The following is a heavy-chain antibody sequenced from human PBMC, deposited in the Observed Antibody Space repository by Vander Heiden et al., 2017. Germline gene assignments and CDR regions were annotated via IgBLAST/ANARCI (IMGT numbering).Heavy chain of an antibody. CDR2: IIPIFGTA. J-gene: IGHJ4*02. V-gene: IGHV1-69*01. CDR1: GATFSSHA. Sequence: QVQLVQSGAEVKNSGSSATVSCTASGATFSSHAISWVRQAPGQGLEWMGGIIPIFGTANYAQKFQGRVTITADESTSTAYMELSSLRSEDTAVYYCARSGNGYGLVNYWGQGTLVTVSS. D-gene: IGHD5-18*01. CDR3: ARSGNGYGLVNY.